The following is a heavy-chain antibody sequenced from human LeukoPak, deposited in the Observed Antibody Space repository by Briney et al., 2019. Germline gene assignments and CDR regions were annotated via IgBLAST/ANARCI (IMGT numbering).Heavy chain of an antibody. Sequence: GGSLRLSCAASGFTFSSYSMNWVRQAPGKGLEWVSSISSSSSYIYYADSVKGRLTISRDNAKNSLYLQMNSLRAEDTAVYYCARGDRIGYNYHWGQGTLVTVSS. CDR2: ISSSSSYI. CDR3: ARGDRIGYNYH. V-gene: IGHV3-21*01. CDR1: GFTFSSYS. J-gene: IGHJ5*02. D-gene: IGHD5-24*01.